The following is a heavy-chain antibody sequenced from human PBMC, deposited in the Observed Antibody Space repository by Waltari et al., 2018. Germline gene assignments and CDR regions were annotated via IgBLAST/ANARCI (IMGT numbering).Heavy chain of an antibody. D-gene: IGHD1-26*01. CDR3: ARSEWERTEELDY. J-gene: IGHJ4*02. CDR1: GFTFRSYS. V-gene: IGHV3-48*04. Sequence: EVQLVASGGGLVQPGGSLRLSCAASGFTFRSYSLNWVRQAPGKGREWVAYISRSSSTIYYADSVKGRFTISRDNAKNSLYLQMNSLRAEDTAVYYCARSEWERTEELDYWGQGTLVTVSS. CDR2: ISRSSSTI.